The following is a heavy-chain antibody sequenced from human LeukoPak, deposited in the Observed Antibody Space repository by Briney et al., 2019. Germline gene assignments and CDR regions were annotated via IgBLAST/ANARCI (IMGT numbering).Heavy chain of an antibody. V-gene: IGHV3-9*01. D-gene: IGHD3-3*01. Sequence: GGSLRLSCAASGFMFDDYSMHWVRQAPRKGLEGASGISWDSAKIAYADSVKGRFTISRDNAKNSLYLQMNSLRAEDTAVYYCAREKYYDFWSGYSDAFDIWGQETMVTVSS. CDR3: AREKYYDFWSGYSDAFDI. J-gene: IGHJ3*02. CDR1: GFMFDDYS. CDR2: ISWDSAKI.